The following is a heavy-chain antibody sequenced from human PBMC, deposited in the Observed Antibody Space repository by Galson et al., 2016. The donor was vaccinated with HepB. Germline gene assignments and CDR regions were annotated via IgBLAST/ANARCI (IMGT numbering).Heavy chain of an antibody. D-gene: IGHD5-12*01. CDR1: GFAFSSYT. Sequence: SLRLSCAASGFAFSSYTMNWVRQAPGKGLEWVSYISSSGTTIYYADSVKGRFTIARDNSKNTLSLQMNSLRTEDTAVYYCARDRGYNAFDYRPAYLGQGTLVTV. CDR3: ARDRGYNAFDYRPAY. J-gene: IGHJ4*02. V-gene: IGHV3-48*01. CDR2: ISSSGTTI.